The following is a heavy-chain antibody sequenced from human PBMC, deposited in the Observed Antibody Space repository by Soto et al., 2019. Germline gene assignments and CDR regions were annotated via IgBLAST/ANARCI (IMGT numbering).Heavy chain of an antibody. CDR1: GYTFTNYD. V-gene: IGHV1-8*01. D-gene: IGHD2-2*01. CDR3: ARGTRVFDD. CDR2: MNPNSGNT. Sequence: QVPLVQSGAEVKKPGASVKVSCKASGYTFTNYDINWVRQAPGQGLEWMGWMNPNSGNTGYTQKFQGRVTMTRNTSMSTAFMELSSLTSQDAAVYYCARGTRVFDDWGQGTLVTVSS. J-gene: IGHJ4*02.